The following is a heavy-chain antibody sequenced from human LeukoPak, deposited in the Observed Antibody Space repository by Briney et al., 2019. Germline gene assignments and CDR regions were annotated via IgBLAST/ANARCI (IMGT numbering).Heavy chain of an antibody. CDR3: ARGPEYDLLTGYPATNWFDP. V-gene: IGHV4-34*01. CDR1: GGSFSGYS. CDR2: INHSGST. Sequence: PSETLSLTCAVYGGSFSGYSWRWIRQPPGKGLEWIGEINHSGSTNYTPSLKSRVTISVDTSKNQFSLKLSSVTAADTAVYYCARGPEYDLLTGYPATNWFDPWGQGTLVTVSS. D-gene: IGHD3-9*01. J-gene: IGHJ5*02.